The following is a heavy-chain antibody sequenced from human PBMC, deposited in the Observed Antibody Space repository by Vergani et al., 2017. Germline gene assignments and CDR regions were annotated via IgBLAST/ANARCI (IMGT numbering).Heavy chain of an antibody. CDR2: INTNTGNP. V-gene: IGHV7-4-1*02. CDR1: GYTFTGYY. J-gene: IGHJ6*02. CDR3: ARDYCSSTSCYLYGMDV. Sequence: QVQLVQSGAEVKKPGASVKVSCKASGYTFTGYYMHWVRQAPGQGLEWMGWINTNTGNPTYAQGFTGRFVFSLDTSVSTAYLQISSLKAEDTAVYYWARDYCSSTSCYLYGMDVWGQGTTVTVSS. D-gene: IGHD2-2*01.